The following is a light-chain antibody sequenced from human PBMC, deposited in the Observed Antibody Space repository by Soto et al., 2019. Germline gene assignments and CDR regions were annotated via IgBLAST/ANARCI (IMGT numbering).Light chain of an antibody. Sequence: EILMTQSPATLSVSPGERATLSCRASQSVSSNLAWYQQKPGQAPRLLIYGASTRATGIPGRVSGSGSGTEFTLTINSLQSEDFADYYCQQYLNWPPTFGQGTRWISN. CDR2: GAS. CDR3: QQYLNWPPT. CDR1: QSVSSN. J-gene: IGKJ1*01. V-gene: IGKV3-15*01.